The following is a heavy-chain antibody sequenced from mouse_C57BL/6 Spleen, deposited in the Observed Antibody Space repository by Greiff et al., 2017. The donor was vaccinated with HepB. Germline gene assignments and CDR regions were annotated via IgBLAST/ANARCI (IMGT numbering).Heavy chain of an antibody. CDR2: IDPSDSET. J-gene: IGHJ2*01. CDR1: GYTFTSYW. CDR3: ARGGYYGNYSYYFDY. V-gene: IGHV1-52*01. Sequence: VQLQQPGAELVRPGSSVKLSCKASGYTFTSYWMHWVKQRPIQGLEWIGNIDPSDSETHYNQKFKDKATLTVDKSSSTAYMQLSSLTSEDSAVYYCARGGYYGNYSYYFDYWGQGTTLTVSS. D-gene: IGHD2-1*01.